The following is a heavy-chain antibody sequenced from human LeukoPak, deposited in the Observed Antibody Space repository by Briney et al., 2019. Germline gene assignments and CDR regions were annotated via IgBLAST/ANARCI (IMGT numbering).Heavy chain of an antibody. J-gene: IGHJ5*02. V-gene: IGHV3-30*04. CDR3: ARDLQPLRAYYYDSSGYSNP. D-gene: IGHD3-22*01. Sequence: PGGSLRLSCAASGFTFSSYAMHWVRQAPGKGLEWVAVISYDGSNKYYADSVKGRFTISRDNSKNTLYLQMNSLRAEDTAVYYCARDLQPLRAYYYDSSGYSNPWGQGTLVTVSS. CDR1: GFTFSSYA. CDR2: ISYDGSNK.